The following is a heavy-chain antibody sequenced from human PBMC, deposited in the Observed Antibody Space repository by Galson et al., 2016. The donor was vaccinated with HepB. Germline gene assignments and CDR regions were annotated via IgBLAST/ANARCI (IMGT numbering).Heavy chain of an antibody. Sequence: SLRLSCAASGFIFSSFGMIWVRQAPGKGLEWISGISGGGASTYYVDSVKDRFTISRDNDKNRLFLQLNRLRAEDTALYYCAKSKATYDFWSGCDFWGQGIVVTVSS. CDR1: GFIFSSFG. V-gene: IGHV3-23*01. J-gene: IGHJ4*02. CDR3: AKSKATYDFWSGCDF. D-gene: IGHD3-3*01. CDR2: ISGGGAST.